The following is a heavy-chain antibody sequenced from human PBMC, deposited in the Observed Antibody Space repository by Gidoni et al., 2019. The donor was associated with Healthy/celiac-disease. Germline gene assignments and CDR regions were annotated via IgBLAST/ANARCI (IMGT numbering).Heavy chain of an antibody. CDR2: IYHSGST. CDR1: GGSISSSNW. D-gene: IGHD2-15*01. V-gene: IGHV4-4*02. J-gene: IGHJ4*02. Sequence: QVQLQESGPGLVKPSGTLSLTCAVSGGSISSSNWWSWVRQPPGKGLEWIGEIYHSGSTNYNPSLKSRVTISVDKSKNQFSLKLSAVTAADTAVYYCAAIVVVGETSYYFDYWGQGTLVTVSS. CDR3: AAIVVVGETSYYFDY.